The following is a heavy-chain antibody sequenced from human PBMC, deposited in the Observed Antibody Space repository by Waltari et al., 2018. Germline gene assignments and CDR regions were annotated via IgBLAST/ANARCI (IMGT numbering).Heavy chain of an antibody. Sequence: EVQLVESGGGLVKPGVSLRLSCVASGFTFSSYSMNWVRQAHGKGLEWVSSISSSSSYIYYADSVKGRFTISRDNAKNSLYLQMNSLRAEDTAVYYCAREGYDFWSGYYVFSAFDIWGQGTMVTVSS. V-gene: IGHV3-21*01. J-gene: IGHJ3*02. CDR1: GFTFSSYS. CDR2: ISSSSSYI. D-gene: IGHD3-3*01. CDR3: AREGYDFWSGYYVFSAFDI.